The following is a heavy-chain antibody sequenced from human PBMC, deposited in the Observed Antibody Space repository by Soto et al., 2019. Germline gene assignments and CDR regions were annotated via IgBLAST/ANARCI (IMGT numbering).Heavy chain of an antibody. Sequence: GGSLRLSCAASGFTFSSYSMNWVRQAPGKGLEWVSSISSSSSYIYYADSVKGRFTISRDNAKNSLYLQMNSLRAEDTAVYYCARDSPRFPAAAGSDYWGQGTLVTVSS. V-gene: IGHV3-21*01. CDR1: GFTFSSYS. D-gene: IGHD6-13*01. CDR2: ISSSSSYI. CDR3: ARDSPRFPAAAGSDY. J-gene: IGHJ4*02.